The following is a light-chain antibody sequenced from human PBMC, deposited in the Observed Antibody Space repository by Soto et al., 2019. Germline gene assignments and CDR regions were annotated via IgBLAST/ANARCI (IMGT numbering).Light chain of an antibody. CDR3: QQYNNWPPIT. CDR1: QSVSSN. Sequence: EIFMTQSPATLSVSPWERATLSCRASQSVSSNLAWYQQKPGQAPRLLIYGASTRASGIPARFSGSGSGTEFTLTISSLQSEDFAVYYCQQYNNWPPITFGQGTRLEIK. CDR2: GAS. V-gene: IGKV3-15*01. J-gene: IGKJ5*01.